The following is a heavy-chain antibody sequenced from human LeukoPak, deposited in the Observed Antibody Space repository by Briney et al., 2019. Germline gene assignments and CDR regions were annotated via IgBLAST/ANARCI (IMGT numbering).Heavy chain of an antibody. Sequence: ASVNVSCTASGYTFTSYGISWVRQAPGQGLEWMGGIIPIFGTANYAQKFQGRVTITADESTSTAYMELSSLRSEDTAVYYCARGAGHDYGDYTDVEAFDIWGQGTMVTVSS. CDR2: IIPIFGTA. CDR1: GYTFTSYG. D-gene: IGHD4-17*01. V-gene: IGHV1-69*13. J-gene: IGHJ3*02. CDR3: ARGAGHDYGDYTDVEAFDI.